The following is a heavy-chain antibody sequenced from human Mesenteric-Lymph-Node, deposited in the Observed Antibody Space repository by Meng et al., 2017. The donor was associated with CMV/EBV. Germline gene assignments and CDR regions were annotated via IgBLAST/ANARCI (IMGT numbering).Heavy chain of an antibody. D-gene: IGHD7-27*01. CDR3: ARDPAKGLGNHWYFDL. CDR2: IITIFGTA. Sequence: GTVSSYAISWVRQAPGQGVEWMGGIITIFGTANYAQKFQGRVTITTDESTSTAYMELSSLRSEDTAVYYCARDPAKGLGNHWYFDLWGRGTLVTVSS. V-gene: IGHV1-69*05. J-gene: IGHJ2*01. CDR1: GTVSSYA.